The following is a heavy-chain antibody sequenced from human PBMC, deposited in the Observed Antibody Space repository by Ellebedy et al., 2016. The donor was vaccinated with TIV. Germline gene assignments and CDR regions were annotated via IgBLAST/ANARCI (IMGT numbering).Heavy chain of an antibody. D-gene: IGHD2-2*01. Sequence: ASVKVSCXASGYTFTSYYMHWVRQAPGQGLEWMGIINPSGGSTNYAQKFQGRVTITADESTSTAYMELSSLRSEDTAVYYCATPRPIGADCSSTSCEAEYFQHWGQGTLVTVSS. CDR2: INPSGGST. CDR1: GYTFTSYY. V-gene: IGHV1-46*01. CDR3: ATPRPIGADCSSTSCEAEYFQH. J-gene: IGHJ1*01.